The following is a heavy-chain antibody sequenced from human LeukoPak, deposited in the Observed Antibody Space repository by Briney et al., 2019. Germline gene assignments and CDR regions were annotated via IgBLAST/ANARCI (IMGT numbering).Heavy chain of an antibody. J-gene: IGHJ4*02. D-gene: IGHD4-17*01. CDR3: ARVSDYGDYNDY. V-gene: IGHV1-18*01. CDR2: ISAYNGNT. CDR1: GGTFTSYG. Sequence: ASVKVSCKASGGTFTSYGISWVRQAPGQGLEWMGWISAYNGNTNYAQKLQGRVTMTTDTSTSTAYMELRSLRSDDTAVYYCARVSDYGDYNDYWGQGTLVTVSS.